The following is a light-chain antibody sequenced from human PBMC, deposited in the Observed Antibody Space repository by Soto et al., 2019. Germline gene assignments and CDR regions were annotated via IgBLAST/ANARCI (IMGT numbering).Light chain of an antibody. J-gene: IGKJ1*01. Sequence: DIQMTQSPSTLSASVGDRVTITCRASQTSSSWLAWYQQKPGKAPKFLMYKASNLETGVPSRFSGSGSGTEFTLTINSLQPDDFATYYCQQYKSYWTFGQGTKVDNK. CDR3: QQYKSYWT. V-gene: IGKV1-5*03. CDR1: QTSSSW. CDR2: KAS.